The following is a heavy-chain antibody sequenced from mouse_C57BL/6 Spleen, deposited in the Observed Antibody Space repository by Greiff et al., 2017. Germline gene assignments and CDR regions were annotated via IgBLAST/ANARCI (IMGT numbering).Heavy chain of an antibody. J-gene: IGHJ2*01. CDR1: GYTFTSYW. CDR2: IYPSDSET. D-gene: IGHD4-1*01. V-gene: IGHV1-61*01. CDR3: ARKRTGYFDY. Sequence: QVQLQQPGAELVRPGSSVKLSCKASGYTFTSYWMDWVKQRPGQGLEWIGNIYPSDSETHYNQKFKDKATLTVDKSSSTAYMQLSSLTSEDSAVYYCARKRTGYFDYGGQGTTLTVSS.